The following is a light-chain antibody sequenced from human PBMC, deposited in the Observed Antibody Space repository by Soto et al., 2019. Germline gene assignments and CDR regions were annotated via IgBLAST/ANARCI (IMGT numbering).Light chain of an antibody. CDR1: RDISNY. J-gene: IGKJ4*01. V-gene: IGKV1-33*01. CDR2: DAS. Sequence: DIQMTQSPSSLSASVGDRVTITCQASRDISNYLNWYQQKSGKAPKLLIYDASNLETGVPSRFSGSGSGTDFTFTISSLQPEDIATYYCQHYDNLPPTFGGGTKVEIK. CDR3: QHYDNLPPT.